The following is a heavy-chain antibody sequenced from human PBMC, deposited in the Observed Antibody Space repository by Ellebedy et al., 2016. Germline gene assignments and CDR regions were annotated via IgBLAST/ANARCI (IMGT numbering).Heavy chain of an antibody. CDR3: ARDHSSGWYDLDYYYYGMDV. J-gene: IGHJ6*02. D-gene: IGHD6-19*01. CDR2: INPSGGST. CDR1: GYTFTSYY. V-gene: IGHV1-46*01. Sequence: ASVKVSCXASGYTFTSYYMHWVRQAPGQGLEWMGIINPSGGSTSYAQKFQGRVTMTRDTSTSTVYMELSSLRSEDTAVYYCARDHSSGWYDLDYYYYGMDVWGQGTTVTVSS.